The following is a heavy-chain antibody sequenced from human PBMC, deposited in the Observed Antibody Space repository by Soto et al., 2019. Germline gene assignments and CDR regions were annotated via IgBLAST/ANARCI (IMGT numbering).Heavy chain of an antibody. CDR3: ARFVRSCSATTCSTRADV. Sequence: PSETLSLTCTVSGGFVNSDTHSWSWIRQTPGKRLGWIGFIYSGGSTKNPSLRSRVTMSVDTSKNQFSLKLRSVIVADTAVYHCARFVRSCSATTCSTRADVWGQGITVTVSS. V-gene: IGHV4-61*01. CDR2: IYSGGST. CDR1: GGFVNSDTHS. D-gene: IGHD2-2*01. J-gene: IGHJ6*02.